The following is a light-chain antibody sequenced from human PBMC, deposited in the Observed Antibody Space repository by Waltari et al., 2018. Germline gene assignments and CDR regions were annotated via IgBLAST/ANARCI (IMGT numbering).Light chain of an antibody. CDR3: SSYTSSSTPYV. J-gene: IGLJ1*01. CDR2: EVS. CDR1: SSDVGGSNH. Sequence: QSALTQPASVSGSPGQSITISCTGASSDVGGSNHVSWYQHHPGKAPKLMIYEVSNRPSGVSNRFSGSKSGNTASLTISGLQAEDEADYYCSSYTSSSTPYVFGTGTKVTVL. V-gene: IGLV2-14*01.